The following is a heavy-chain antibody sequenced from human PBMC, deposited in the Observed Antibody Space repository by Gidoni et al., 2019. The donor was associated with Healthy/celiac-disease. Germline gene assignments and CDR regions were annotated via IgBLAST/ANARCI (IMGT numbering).Heavy chain of an antibody. V-gene: IGHV4-59*01. CDR3: ARGMTPYYYYGMDV. J-gene: IGHJ6*02. D-gene: IGHD2-15*01. CDR2: IYYSGRT. Sequence: QVQLQESGPGLVKPSETLSLTCTVSGGSISSYYWSWIRQPPGKGLEWIGYIYYSGRTNYNPSRKSRVSISVDTSKNQFSRKLSSVTAADTAVYYCARGMTPYYYYGMDVWGQGTTVTVSS. CDR1: GGSISSYY.